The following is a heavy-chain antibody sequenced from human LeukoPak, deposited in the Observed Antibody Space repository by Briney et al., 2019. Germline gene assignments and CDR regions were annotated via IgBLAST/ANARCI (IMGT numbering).Heavy chain of an antibody. D-gene: IGHD1/OR15-1a*01. J-gene: IGHJ4*01. CDR2: INAGNGDT. CDR3: ATSVAQLLDY. CDR1: GYTFTNYG. Sequence: ASVKVSCKASGYTFTNYGMHWVRQAPGQRLEWMGWINAGNGDTKYSQRFQGRVTMTEDTSTDTAYMELSSLRSEDTAVYYCATSVAQLLDYWGHGTLVTVSS. V-gene: IGHV1-3*01.